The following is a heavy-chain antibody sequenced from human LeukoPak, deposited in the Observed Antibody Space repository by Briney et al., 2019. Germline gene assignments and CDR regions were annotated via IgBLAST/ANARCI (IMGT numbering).Heavy chain of an antibody. V-gene: IGHV3-48*04. D-gene: IGHD5-12*01. J-gene: IGHJ4*02. CDR1: GFSFSSYS. Sequence: GGSLRLSCVASGFSFSSYSMNWIRQAPGKGLEWVSYISNSSTATQYADSVKGRFTISRDNAKNSLYLQMNSLRAEDTAVYYCARAESEDIVATITFGYWGQGTLVTVSS. CDR2: ISNSSTAT. CDR3: ARAESEDIVATITFGY.